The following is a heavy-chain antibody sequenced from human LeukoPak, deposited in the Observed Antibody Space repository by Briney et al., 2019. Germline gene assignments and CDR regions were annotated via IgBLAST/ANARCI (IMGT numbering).Heavy chain of an antibody. CDR3: ARDSGSYYFDY. J-gene: IGHJ4*02. D-gene: IGHD2-15*01. Sequence: GGSLRLSCAASGFNVSSKYMSWVRQAPGKGLEWVSVIYSGGSTYYADSVKGRFTISRDNSKNTLYLQMNSLRAEDTAVYYCARDSGSYYFDYWGQGTLVTVSS. CDR2: IYSGGST. V-gene: IGHV3-53*01. CDR1: GFNVSSKY.